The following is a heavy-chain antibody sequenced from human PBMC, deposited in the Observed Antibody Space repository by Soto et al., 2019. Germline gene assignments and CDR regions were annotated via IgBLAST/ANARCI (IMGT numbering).Heavy chain of an antibody. J-gene: IGHJ4*02. Sequence: PGGSLILSWAASGFTFSSYSMNWVRQAPGKGLEWVSSISTAGNHIYYADSVKGRFTISRDNAKNSLYLQMNSLRAEDTAVYYCARDECLDPYWGQGTLVTVSS. D-gene: IGHD1-1*01. V-gene: IGHV3-21*01. CDR1: GFTFSSYS. CDR3: ARDECLDPY. CDR2: ISTAGNHI.